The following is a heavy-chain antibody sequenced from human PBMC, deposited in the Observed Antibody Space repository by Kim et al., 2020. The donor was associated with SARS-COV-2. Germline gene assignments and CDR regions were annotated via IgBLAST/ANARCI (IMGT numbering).Heavy chain of an antibody. CDR3: ARHGSGALDFWSGYYTFEAAAVWRGDAFDI. J-gene: IGHJ3*02. Sequence: SETLSLTCTVSGGSISSSSYYWGWIRQPPGKGLEWIGSIYYSGSTYYNPSLKSRVTISVDTSKNQFSLKLSSVTAADTAVYYCARHGSGALDFWSGYYTFEAAAVWRGDAFDIWGQGTMVTVSS. D-gene: IGHD3-3*01. V-gene: IGHV4-39*01. CDR1: GGSISSSSYY. CDR2: IYYSGST.